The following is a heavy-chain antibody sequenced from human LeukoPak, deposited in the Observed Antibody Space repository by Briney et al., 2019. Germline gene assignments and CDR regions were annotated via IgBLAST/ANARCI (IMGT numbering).Heavy chain of an antibody. CDR1: GFTFSSYG. Sequence: GGSLRLSCAASGFTFSSYGMHWVRQAPGHGLEWMGWINPNSGGTNYAQKFQGRVTMTRDTSISTAYMELSRLRSDDTAVYYCARASPRLGFLEWLPRGYFDYWGQGTLVTVSS. V-gene: IGHV1-2*02. J-gene: IGHJ4*02. D-gene: IGHD3-3*01. CDR3: ARASPRLGFLEWLPRGYFDY. CDR2: INPNSGGT.